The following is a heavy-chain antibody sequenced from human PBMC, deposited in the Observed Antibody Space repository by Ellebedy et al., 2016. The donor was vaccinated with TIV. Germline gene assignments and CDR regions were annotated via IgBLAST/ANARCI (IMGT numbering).Heavy chain of an antibody. CDR3: AKDSRGYSYGSLEY. CDR1: GFTFDDYA. D-gene: IGHD5-18*01. CDR2: ISWNGNNV. V-gene: IGHV3-9*03. Sequence: PGGSLRLSCAASGFTFDDYAMHWVRHVPGSGLEWVSHISWNGNNVAYADSVKGRFTISRDNAKNSLYLQMNSLRADDMALYYCAKDSRGYSYGSLEYWGQGTLVAVSS. J-gene: IGHJ4*02.